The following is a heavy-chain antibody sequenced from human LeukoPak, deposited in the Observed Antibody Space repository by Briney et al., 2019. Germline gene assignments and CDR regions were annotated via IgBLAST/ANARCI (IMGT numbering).Heavy chain of an antibody. V-gene: IGHV3-15*01. D-gene: IGHD6-6*01. CDR3: TTWSSQFDY. CDR2: IRSKTDGGTT. J-gene: IGHJ4*02. Sequence: GGSLRLSCAASGFTFSDAWMTWVRQAPGKGLECVGFIRSKTDGGTTDSAAPVKGRFTVSRDDSKNTLYLQMNSLKTEDTAVYYCTTWSSQFDYWGQGTLVTVSS. CDR1: GFTFSDAW.